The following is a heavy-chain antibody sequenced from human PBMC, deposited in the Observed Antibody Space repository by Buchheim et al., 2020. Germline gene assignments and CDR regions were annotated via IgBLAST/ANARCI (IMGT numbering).Heavy chain of an antibody. CDR1: GFTFSSYS. D-gene: IGHD3-16*01. J-gene: IGHJ6*02. CDR2: ISSSSSYI. V-gene: IGHV3-21*01. Sequence: EVQLVESGGGLVKPGGSLRLSCAASGFTFSSYSMNWVRQAPGKGLEWVSSISSSSSYIYYADSVKGRFTISRDNAKNSLYLQMNSLRAEDTAVYYCARDYSNLRLRWGHKVGMDVWGQGTT. CDR3: ARDYSNLRLRWGHKVGMDV.